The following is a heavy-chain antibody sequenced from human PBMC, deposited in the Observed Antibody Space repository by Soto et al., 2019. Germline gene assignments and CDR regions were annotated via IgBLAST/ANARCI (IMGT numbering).Heavy chain of an antibody. CDR3: ARTPHITGTTGPFDY. V-gene: IGHV1-69*13. CDR1: GGTFSSYA. Sequence: GASVKVSCKASGGTFSSYAISWVRQAPGQGLEWMGGIIPIFGTANYAQKFQGRVTITADESTSTAYMELSSLRSEDTAVYYCARTPHITGTTGPFDYWGQGTLVTVSS. J-gene: IGHJ4*02. D-gene: IGHD1-20*01. CDR2: IIPIFGTA.